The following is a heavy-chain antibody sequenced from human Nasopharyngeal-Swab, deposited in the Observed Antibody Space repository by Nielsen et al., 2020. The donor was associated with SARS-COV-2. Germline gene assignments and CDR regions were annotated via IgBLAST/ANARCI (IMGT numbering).Heavy chain of an antibody. Sequence: SETLSLTRAVYGGSFSAYYWGWIRQPPGKGLEWIAEINHSGSTNYNPSLKSRVTLSVDTSMNQFSLELRSVTAADTAVYYCARGLSGIVPAPILGLGPYYYYYYMDVWGKGTTVTVSS. D-gene: IGHD2-2*01. CDR3: ARGLSGIVPAPILGLGPYYYYYYMDV. CDR2: INHSGST. V-gene: IGHV4-34*01. CDR1: GGSFSAYY. J-gene: IGHJ6*03.